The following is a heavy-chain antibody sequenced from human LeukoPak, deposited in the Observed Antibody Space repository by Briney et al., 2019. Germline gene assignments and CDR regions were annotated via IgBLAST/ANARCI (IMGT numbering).Heavy chain of an antibody. D-gene: IGHD2-21*02. V-gene: IGHV3-48*04. CDR1: GFTFDNYG. J-gene: IGHJ6*02. CDR3: ARERVNGGVVTAMTSYYGMDV. CDR2: ISSSSSTI. Sequence: AGGSLRLSCVVSGFTFDNYGMHWVRQAPGKGLEWVSYISSSSSTIYYADSVKGRFTISRDNAKNSLYLQMNSLRAEDTAVYYCARERVNGGVVTAMTSYYGMDVWGQGTTVTVSS.